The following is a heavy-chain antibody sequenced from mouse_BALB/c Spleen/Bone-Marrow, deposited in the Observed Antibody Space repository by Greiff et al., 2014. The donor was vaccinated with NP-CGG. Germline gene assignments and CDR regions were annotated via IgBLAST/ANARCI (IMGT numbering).Heavy chain of an antibody. Sequence: QVQLQQSGPGLVAPSQSLSITCTVSGFSLTSYGVHWVRQPPGKGLEWLGVIWAGGSTNYNSALMSRLSISKDNSKSQVFLKMNSLQTDDTAMYYCASYGNFRFAYWGQGTLVTVSA. J-gene: IGHJ3*01. D-gene: IGHD2-1*01. CDR3: ASYGNFRFAY. CDR2: IWAGGST. CDR1: GFSLTSYG. V-gene: IGHV2-9*02.